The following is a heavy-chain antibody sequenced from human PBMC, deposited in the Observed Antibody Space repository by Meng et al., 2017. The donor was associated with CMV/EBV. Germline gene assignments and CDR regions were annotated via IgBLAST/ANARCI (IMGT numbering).Heavy chain of an antibody. V-gene: IGHV4-34*01. CDR3: ARGQRFRSFDY. CDR1: GGSFSGYH. CDR2: INHSGST. Sequence: SETLSLTCAVYGGSFSGYHWSWIRHPPGKGLEWIGEINHSGSTNYNPSLKSRVTISVDTSKNQFSLKLSSVTAADTAVYYCARGQRFRSFDYWGQGTLVTVSS. J-gene: IGHJ4*02. D-gene: IGHD5-24*01.